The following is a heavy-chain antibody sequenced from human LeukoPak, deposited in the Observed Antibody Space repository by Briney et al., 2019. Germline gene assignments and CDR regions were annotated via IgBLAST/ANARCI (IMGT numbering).Heavy chain of an antibody. CDR2: ISFDENNK. D-gene: IGHD3-10*01. V-gene: IGHV3-30*18. CDR1: GSTFSIYG. Sequence: PGGSLRLSCAASGSTFSIYGMHWVRQAPGKGLEWVATISFDENNKYYADSVKGRFTISRDNSKNTLYLQMDSLRADDTALYYCAKGVFYYGSGSSAFGMDVWGQGTTVTVSS. J-gene: IGHJ6*02. CDR3: AKGVFYYGSGSSAFGMDV.